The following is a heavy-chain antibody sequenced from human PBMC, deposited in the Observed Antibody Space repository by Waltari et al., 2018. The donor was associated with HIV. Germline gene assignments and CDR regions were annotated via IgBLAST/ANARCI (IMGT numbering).Heavy chain of an antibody. CDR3: ARVGIVPAATTYFDY. D-gene: IGHD2-2*01. V-gene: IGHV4-34*01. Sequence: QVQLQQWGAGLLKPSETLSLTCAVYGGSFSGYYWSWIRQPPGKGLEWIGEINHSGSTNYNPSLKSRVTISVDTSKNQFSLKLSSVTAADTAVYYCARVGIVPAATTYFDYWGQGTLVTVSS. CDR1: GGSFSGYY. CDR2: INHSGST. J-gene: IGHJ4*02.